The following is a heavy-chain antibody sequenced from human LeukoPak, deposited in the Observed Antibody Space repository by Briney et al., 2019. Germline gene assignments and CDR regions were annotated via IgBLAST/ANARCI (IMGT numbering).Heavy chain of an antibody. CDR2: IQTSGST. CDR1: GSFISNDC. CDR3: ARGLSPSYDYNYFDP. D-gene: IGHD3-16*01. J-gene: IGHJ5*02. V-gene: IGHV4-4*07. Sequence: PSETLSLTCTVSGSFISNDCWSWIRQPAGKGLEWIGRIQTSGSTRYNPSLESRVTISLDKSKNEISLKLTSVTAADTAVYYCARGLSPSYDYNYFDPWGQGTLVTVSS.